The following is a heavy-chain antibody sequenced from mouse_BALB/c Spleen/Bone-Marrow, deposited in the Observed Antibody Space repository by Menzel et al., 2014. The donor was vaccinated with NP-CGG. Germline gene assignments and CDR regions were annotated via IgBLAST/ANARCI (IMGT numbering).Heavy chain of an antibody. D-gene: IGHD4-1*01. CDR2: IDPANGNT. Sequence: EVQRVESGAEPVKPGASVKLSCTASGFNIKDTYMHWVKQRPEQGLEWIGRIDPANGNTKYDPKFQGKATITADTSSNTAYLQLSSLTSEDTAVYYCARWEYYAMDYWGQGTSVTVPS. V-gene: IGHV14-3*02. J-gene: IGHJ4*01. CDR1: GFNIKDTY. CDR3: ARWEYYAMDY.